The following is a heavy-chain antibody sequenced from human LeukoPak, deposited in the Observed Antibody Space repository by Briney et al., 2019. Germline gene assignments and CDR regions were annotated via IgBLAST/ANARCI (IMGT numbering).Heavy chain of an antibody. V-gene: IGHV3-49*04. Sequence: GGSLRLSCAASGFTFSNAWMSWVRQAPGKGLEWVGFIRSKAYGGTTEYAASVKGRFTISRDDSKSIAYLQMNSLKTEDTAVYYCASEGYSYGHVFDYWGQGTLVTVSS. CDR2: IRSKAYGGTT. CDR3: ASEGYSYGHVFDY. CDR1: GFTFSNAW. J-gene: IGHJ4*02. D-gene: IGHD5-18*01.